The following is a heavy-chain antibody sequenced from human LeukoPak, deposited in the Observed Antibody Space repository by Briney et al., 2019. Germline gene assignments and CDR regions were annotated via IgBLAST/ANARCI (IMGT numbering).Heavy chain of an antibody. CDR2: IYYSGGT. CDR1: GGSISSGGYY. V-gene: IGHV4-31*03. J-gene: IGHJ4*02. CDR3: ASSDRRAYYYDSSGYSR. Sequence: SQTLSLTCTVSGGSISSGGYYWSWIRQHPGKGLEWIGYIYYSGGTYYNPSLKSRVTISVDTSKNQFSLKLSSVTAADTAVYYCASSDRRAYYYDSSGYSRWGQGTLVTVSS. D-gene: IGHD3-22*01.